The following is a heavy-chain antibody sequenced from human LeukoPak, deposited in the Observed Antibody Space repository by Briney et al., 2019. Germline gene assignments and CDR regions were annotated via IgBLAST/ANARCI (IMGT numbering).Heavy chain of an antibody. D-gene: IGHD3-10*01. CDR2: ISGSGGST. CDR1: GFTFSSYA. Sequence: TGGSLRLSCAASGFTFSSYAMSWVRQAPGKGLEWVSAISGSGGSTYYADSVKGRFTISRDNSKNTLYLQMNSLRAEDTAVYYCAKDHGLLWFRESYFDYWGQGTVVTVSS. V-gene: IGHV3-23*01. CDR3: AKDHGLLWFRESYFDY. J-gene: IGHJ4*02.